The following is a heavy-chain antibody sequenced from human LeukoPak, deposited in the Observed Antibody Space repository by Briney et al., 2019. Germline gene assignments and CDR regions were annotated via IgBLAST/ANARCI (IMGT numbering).Heavy chain of an antibody. Sequence: GGSLRLSCAASGFTFSSYAMHWVRQAPGKGLEWVAVISYDGSNKYYADSVKGRFTISRDNSKNTLYLQMNSLRAEDTAVYYCAKSVVPAAMWGNYYYYYGMDVWGQGTTVTVSS. CDR1: GFTFSSYA. J-gene: IGHJ6*02. CDR2: ISYDGSNK. D-gene: IGHD2-2*01. V-gene: IGHV3-30*04. CDR3: AKSVVPAAMWGNYYYYYGMDV.